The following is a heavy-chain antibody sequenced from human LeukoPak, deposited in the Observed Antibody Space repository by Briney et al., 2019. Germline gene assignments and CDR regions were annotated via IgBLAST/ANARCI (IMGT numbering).Heavy chain of an antibody. J-gene: IGHJ5*02. D-gene: IGHD4-23*01. CDR2: ISGSGGST. V-gene: IGHV3-23*01. CDR3: AKSASRDYGGNSYWFDP. Sequence: ETLSLTCTVSGGSISSSSYYWGWIRQAPGKGLEWVSAISGSGGSTYYADSVKGRFTISRDNSKNTLYLQMNSLRAEDTAVYYCAKSASRDYGGNSYWFDPWGQGTLVTVSS. CDR1: GGSISSSSYY.